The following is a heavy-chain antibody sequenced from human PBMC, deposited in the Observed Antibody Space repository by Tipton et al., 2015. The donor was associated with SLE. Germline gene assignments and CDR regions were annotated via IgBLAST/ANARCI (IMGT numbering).Heavy chain of an antibody. V-gene: IGHV3-48*03. CDR2: ISSSGSTI. CDR3: ARAGGDYYFDY. D-gene: IGHD2-21*01. CDR1: GFTFSSYE. J-gene: IGHJ4*02. Sequence: SLRLSCAASGFTFSSYEMNWVRQAPGKGLEWVSYISSSGSTIYYADSVKGRFTISRDNAKNSLYLQMNSLRAEDTAVYYWARAGGDYYFDYWGQGTLVTVSS.